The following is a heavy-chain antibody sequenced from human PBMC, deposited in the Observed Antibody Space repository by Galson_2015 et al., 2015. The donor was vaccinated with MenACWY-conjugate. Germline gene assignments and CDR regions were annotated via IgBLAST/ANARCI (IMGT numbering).Heavy chain of an antibody. CDR2: MRYDGSDG. CDR1: GFTFSAYG. Sequence: SLRLSCATSGFTFSAYGMHWVRQAPGKGLEWLAFMRYDGSDGTYADSVKGRFIISRDDPRRTLSLQMNNLTTEDTAVYFCAKDKIYFGSGSYLYYFDYWGQGTLVTVSS. CDR3: AKDKIYFGSGSYLYYFDY. V-gene: IGHV3-30*02. J-gene: IGHJ4*02. D-gene: IGHD3-10*01.